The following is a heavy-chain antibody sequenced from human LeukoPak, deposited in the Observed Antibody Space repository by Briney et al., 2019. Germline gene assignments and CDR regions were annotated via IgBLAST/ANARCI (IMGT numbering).Heavy chain of an antibody. V-gene: IGHV3-48*03. Sequence: GGSLRLSCAASGFTFSSFDMNWVRQAPGKGLEWVSFISRSGKTIYYADSVEGRFTISRDNAKNSLNLQMRSLRADDTAVYYCAKDGTGSHGGLENWGQGTLVTVSS. CDR2: ISRSGKTI. CDR3: AKDGTGSHGGLEN. CDR1: GFTFSSFD. D-gene: IGHD1-26*01. J-gene: IGHJ4*02.